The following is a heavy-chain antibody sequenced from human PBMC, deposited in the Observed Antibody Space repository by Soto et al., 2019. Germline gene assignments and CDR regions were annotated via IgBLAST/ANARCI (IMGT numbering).Heavy chain of an antibody. CDR2: IYYSGST. D-gene: IGHD6-19*01. CDR3: ARHVRGVAVAGTPSFVDY. J-gene: IGHJ4*02. V-gene: IGHV4-39*01. CDR1: GGSISSSSYY. Sequence: QLQLQESGPGLVKPSETLSLTCTVSGGSISSSSYYWGWIRQPPGKGLEWIGSIYYSGSTYYNPSLKSQVTISVDTSKNQFSLKLSSVTAADTAVYYCARHVRGVAVAGTPSFVDYWGQGTLVTVSS.